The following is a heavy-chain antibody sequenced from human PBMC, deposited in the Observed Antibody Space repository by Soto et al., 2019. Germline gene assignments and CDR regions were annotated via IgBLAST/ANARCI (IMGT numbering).Heavy chain of an antibody. CDR1: GGTFSSYT. J-gene: IGHJ4*02. D-gene: IGHD3-10*01. V-gene: IGHV1-69*02. Sequence: QAQLVQSGAEVKNPGSSVRVSCKASGGTFSSYTLNWVRQAPGQGLEWMGRIIPILSMSTYAQKFQGRVSIIADKSTTTAYMTLSSLRSDDTAIYYCARSYGSGSRPFDYWGQGTLVTVSS. CDR2: IIPILSMS. CDR3: ARSYGSGSRPFDY.